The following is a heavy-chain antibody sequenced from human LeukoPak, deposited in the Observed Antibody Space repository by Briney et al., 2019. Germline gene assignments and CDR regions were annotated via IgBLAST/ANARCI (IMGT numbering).Heavy chain of an antibody. V-gene: IGHV3-7*01. Sequence: GGSLRLSCVASGFSFTGNWMSWVLQAPGKGPEWVASIKEDGSEIYYGDSVSGRFTISRDNAKNSLYLQMNSLRAEDTAVYYCAQEGNWGQGTLVTVSS. J-gene: IGHJ4*02. CDR3: AQEGN. CDR2: IKEDGSEI. CDR1: GFSFTGNW.